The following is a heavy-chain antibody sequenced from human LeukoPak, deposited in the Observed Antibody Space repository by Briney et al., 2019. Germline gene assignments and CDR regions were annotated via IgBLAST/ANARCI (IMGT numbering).Heavy chain of an antibody. J-gene: IGHJ4*02. CDR2: ISSSSSTI. V-gene: IGHV3-48*04. Sequence: PGGSLRLSCAASGFTFSSYSMNWVRQAPGKGLEWVSYISSSSSTIYYADSVKGRFTISRDNAKNSLYLQMNSLRAEDTAVYYCAREAGYSSSWRTWGVDYWGQGTLVTVSS. D-gene: IGHD6-13*01. CDR3: AREAGYSSSWRTWGVDY. CDR1: GFTFSSYS.